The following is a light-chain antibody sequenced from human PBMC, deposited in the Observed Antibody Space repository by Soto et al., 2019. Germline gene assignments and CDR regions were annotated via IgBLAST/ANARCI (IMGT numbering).Light chain of an antibody. CDR1: SSDIGGYDY. CDR2: DVS. Sequence: QSALAQPASVSGAPRQSITTSCTGTSSDIGGYDYVSWYQQYPGKAPKLMIYDVSNRPSGVSDRFSGSKSANTASLTISGLQAEDEADYYCTSYATSSSLYVLGSGTKVTVL. J-gene: IGLJ1*01. V-gene: IGLV2-14*01. CDR3: TSYATSSSLYV.